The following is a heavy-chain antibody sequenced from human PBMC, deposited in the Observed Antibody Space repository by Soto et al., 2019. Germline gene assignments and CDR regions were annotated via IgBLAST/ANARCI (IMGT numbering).Heavy chain of an antibody. CDR1: GYSFTNYW. CDR3: ARRDFDSSGYSQAFDF. D-gene: IGHD3-22*01. V-gene: IGHV5-51*01. CDR2: IFPGDSDT. Sequence: RGESLKISCQTSGYSFTNYWIGWVRQLPGKGPEYMGVIFPGDSDTKYSPPFQGQVTISVDKSINTAYLQWSSLKASDTAMYYCARRDFDSSGYSQAFDFWGQGTSVTVS. J-gene: IGHJ4*02.